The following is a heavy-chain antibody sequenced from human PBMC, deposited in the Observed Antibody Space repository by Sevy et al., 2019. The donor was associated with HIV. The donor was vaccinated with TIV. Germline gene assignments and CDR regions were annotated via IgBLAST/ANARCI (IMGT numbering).Heavy chain of an antibody. Sequence: ASVKVSCEASGYIFTTYRIIWVRQAPGQGLEWLGWISPHNGDTNYVQKFQGRVTMITDTSTSTAFMELRSLRADDTVVYYCARAYCSGGRCYSLAYWGQGTLVTVSS. V-gene: IGHV1-18*01. CDR3: ARAYCSGGRCYSLAY. J-gene: IGHJ4*02. D-gene: IGHD2-15*01. CDR1: GYIFTTYR. CDR2: ISPHNGDT.